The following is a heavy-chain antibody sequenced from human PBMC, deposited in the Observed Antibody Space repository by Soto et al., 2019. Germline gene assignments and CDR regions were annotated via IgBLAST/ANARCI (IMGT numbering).Heavy chain of an antibody. J-gene: IGHJ3*02. CDR2: INPNSGGT. CDR3: ARDGHCSGGSCYYGMLAFDI. Sequence: ASVKVSCTASGYTFTGYYMHWVRQAPGQGLEWMGWINPNSGGTNYAQKFQGWVTMTRDTSISTAYMELSRLRSDDTAVYYCARDGHCSGGSCYYGMLAFDIWGQGTMVTVSS. D-gene: IGHD2-15*01. CDR1: GYTFTGYY. V-gene: IGHV1-2*04.